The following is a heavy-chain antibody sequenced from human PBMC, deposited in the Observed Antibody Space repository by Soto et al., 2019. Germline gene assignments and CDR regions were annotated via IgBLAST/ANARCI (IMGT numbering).Heavy chain of an antibody. Sequence: QVQLVESGGGVVQPGRSLRLSCAASGFTFSSYAMHWVRQAPGKGLEWVAVISYDGSNKYYADSVKGRFTISRDNSKNTLYLQMNSLRAEDTAVYYCAREVTHDYGDYVGLDYWGQGTLVTVSS. D-gene: IGHD4-17*01. V-gene: IGHV3-30-3*01. CDR1: GFTFSSYA. CDR3: AREVTHDYGDYVGLDY. J-gene: IGHJ4*02. CDR2: ISYDGSNK.